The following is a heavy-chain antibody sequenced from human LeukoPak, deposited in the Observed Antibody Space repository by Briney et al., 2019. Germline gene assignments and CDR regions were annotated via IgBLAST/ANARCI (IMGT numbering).Heavy chain of an antibody. Sequence: GASVKVSCKASGGTFSSYAISWVRQAPGQGLEWMGGIIPIFGTANYAQKFQGRVTITADESTSTAYMELSSLRSEDTAVYYCALADYYYDSSGYYEFDYWGQGTLVTVSS. V-gene: IGHV1-69*13. CDR1: GGTFSSYA. CDR3: ALADYYYDSSGYYEFDY. CDR2: IIPIFGTA. D-gene: IGHD3-22*01. J-gene: IGHJ4*02.